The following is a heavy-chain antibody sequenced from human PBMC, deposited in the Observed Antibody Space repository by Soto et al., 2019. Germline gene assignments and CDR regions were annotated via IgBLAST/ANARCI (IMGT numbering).Heavy chain of an antibody. J-gene: IGHJ6*02. CDR3: ARVPDV. CDR1: GGSISSGGYS. V-gene: IGHV4-30-2*01. CDR2: IYHSGST. Sequence: AVSGGSISSGGYSWSWMRQPPGKGLEWIWYIYHSGSTYYNPSLKSRVTISVDRSKNQFSLKLSSVTAADTAVYYCARVPDVWGQGTTVTVSS.